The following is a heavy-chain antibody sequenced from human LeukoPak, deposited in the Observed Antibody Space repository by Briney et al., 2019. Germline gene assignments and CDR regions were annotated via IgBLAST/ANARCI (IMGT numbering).Heavy chain of an antibody. CDR2: INHSGST. J-gene: IGHJ1*01. CDR3: ARGQGYCSGGSCYAGYFQH. Sequence: SETLSLTCAVYGGSFSGYYWSWIRQPPGKGLEWIGEINHSGSTNYNPSLTSRVTISVDTSKNQFSLKLSSVTAADTAVYYCARGQGYCSGGSCYAGYFQHWGQGTLVTVSS. D-gene: IGHD2-15*01. V-gene: IGHV4-34*01. CDR1: GGSFSGYY.